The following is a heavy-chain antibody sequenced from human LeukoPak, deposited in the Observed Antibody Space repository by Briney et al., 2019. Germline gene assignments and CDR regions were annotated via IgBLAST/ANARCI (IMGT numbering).Heavy chain of an antibody. Sequence: NASETLSLTCTVSGGSISSYYWSWIRQPPGKGLEWIGYIYYGGSTNYNTSLKSRLTISVDTSKNQFSLKLSSVTAADTAVYYCARERGYSSSWYYGAFDIWGQGTMVTVSS. CDR1: GGSISSYY. V-gene: IGHV4-59*01. D-gene: IGHD6-13*01. CDR2: IYYGGST. J-gene: IGHJ3*02. CDR3: ARERGYSSSWYYGAFDI.